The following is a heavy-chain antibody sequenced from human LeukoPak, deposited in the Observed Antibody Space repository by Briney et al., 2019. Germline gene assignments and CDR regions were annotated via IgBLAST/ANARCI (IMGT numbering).Heavy chain of an antibody. CDR2: INPNSGGT. D-gene: IGHD3-16*02. V-gene: IGHV1-2*02. CDR1: GCTFTSYY. CDR3: ARETNTFGGVIAMGY. Sequence: ASVKVSCKASGCTFTSYYMHWVRQAPGQGLEWMGWINPNSGGTNYAQKFQGRVTMTRDTSISTAYMELSRLRSDDTAVYYCARETNTFGGVIAMGYWGQGTLVTVSS. J-gene: IGHJ4*02.